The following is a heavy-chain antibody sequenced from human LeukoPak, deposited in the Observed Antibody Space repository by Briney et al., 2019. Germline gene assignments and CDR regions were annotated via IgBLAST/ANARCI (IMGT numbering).Heavy chain of an antibody. J-gene: IGHJ4*02. Sequence: GGSLRLSCAASGFTFSSYGMHWVRQAPGKGLEWVAAISYDGSNKYYADSVKGRFTISRDNSKNTLYLQMNSLRAEDTAVYYCAKDSSGDCGGDCYLYYFDYWGQGTLVTVSS. CDR1: GFTFSSYG. V-gene: IGHV3-30*18. D-gene: IGHD2-21*02. CDR2: ISYDGSNK. CDR3: AKDSSGDCGGDCYLYYFDY.